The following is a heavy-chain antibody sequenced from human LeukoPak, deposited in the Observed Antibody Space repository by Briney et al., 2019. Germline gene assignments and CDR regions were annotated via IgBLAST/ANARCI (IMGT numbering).Heavy chain of an antibody. CDR2: IYYSGST. V-gene: IGHV4-39*07. CDR3: ARGSGSSSWYYGYYYYYYMDV. J-gene: IGHJ6*03. CDR1: GGSISSSSYY. Sequence: SETLSLTCTVSGGSISSSSYYWGWIRQPPGKGLEWIGSIYYSGSTYYNPSLKSRVTISVDTSKNQFSLKLSSVTAADTAVYYCARGSGSSSWYYGYYYYYYMDVWGKGTTVTVSS. D-gene: IGHD6-13*01.